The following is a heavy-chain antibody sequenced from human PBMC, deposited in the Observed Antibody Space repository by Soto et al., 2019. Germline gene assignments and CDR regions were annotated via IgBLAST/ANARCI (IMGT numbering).Heavy chain of an antibody. CDR3: AADQGPYGDYGYYYYYYGMDV. CDR2: IVVGSGNT. V-gene: IGHV1-58*01. Sequence: GASVKVSCKASGFTFTSSAVQWVRQDRGQRPEWIGWIVVGSGNTNYAQKFQERGTITRDMSTSTAYMELSSLRSEDTAVDYCAADQGPYGDYGYYYYYYGMDVWGQGTTVTV. J-gene: IGHJ6*02. D-gene: IGHD4-17*01. CDR1: GFTFTSSA.